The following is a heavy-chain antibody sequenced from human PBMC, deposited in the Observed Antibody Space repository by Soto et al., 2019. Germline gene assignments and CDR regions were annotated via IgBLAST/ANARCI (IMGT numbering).Heavy chain of an antibody. J-gene: IGHJ4*02. V-gene: IGHV1-18*04. CDR3: ARGASEAAAGNGFDY. CDR2: ISAYNGNT. D-gene: IGHD6-13*01. Sequence: ASVKVSCKASGYTFTSYGISWVRQAPGQGLEWMGWISAYNGNTNYAQKLQGRVTMTTDTSTSTAYMELRRLRSDDTAVYYCARGASEAAAGNGFDYWGQGNLVTVSS. CDR1: GYTFTSYG.